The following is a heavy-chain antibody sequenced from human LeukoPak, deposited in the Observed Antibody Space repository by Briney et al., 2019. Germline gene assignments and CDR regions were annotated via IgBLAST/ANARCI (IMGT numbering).Heavy chain of an antibody. V-gene: IGHV1-2*04. CDR2: INPNSGGT. D-gene: IGHD3-22*01. J-gene: IGHJ4*02. CDR1: GYTFTGYY. CDR3: ARGGELYDSSGYSDY. Sequence: GASVKVSCKASGYTFTGYYMHWVRQAPGQGLEWMGWINPNSGGTNYAQKFQGWVTMTRDTSISTAYMELSRLRSDDTAVYYCARGGELYDSSGYSDYWGQGTLVTVPS.